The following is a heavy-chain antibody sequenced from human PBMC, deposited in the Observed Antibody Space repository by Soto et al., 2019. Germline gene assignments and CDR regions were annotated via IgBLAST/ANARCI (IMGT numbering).Heavy chain of an antibody. J-gene: IGHJ5*02. Sequence: AXGSLRLSCAASVFTFSSYDMHWVRQAPGKGLEWVAVISYDGSNKYYRDSVKGRFTISRDNSKNTLYLQMNSLRAEDTAVYYCEKGGNCGGDCSWGQGTLVTVSS. D-gene: IGHD2-21*02. V-gene: IGHV3-30*18. CDR2: ISYDGSNK. CDR1: VFTFSSYD. CDR3: EKGGNCGGDCS.